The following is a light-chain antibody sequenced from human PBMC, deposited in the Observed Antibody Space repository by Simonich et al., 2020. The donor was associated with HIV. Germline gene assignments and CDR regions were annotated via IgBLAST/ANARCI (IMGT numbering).Light chain of an antibody. CDR3: SSYTSSSTAV. V-gene: IGLV2-14*03. CDR2: DVN. J-gene: IGLJ2*01. Sequence: QSALTQPASVSGPPGQSITISCTGTSSDVGGYNYVSWYQQHPGKAPKLMIYDVNNRPSGVSNRFSGSKSGNTASLTISGLQAEDEADYYCSSYTSSSTAVFGGGTKLTVL. CDR1: SSDVGGYNY.